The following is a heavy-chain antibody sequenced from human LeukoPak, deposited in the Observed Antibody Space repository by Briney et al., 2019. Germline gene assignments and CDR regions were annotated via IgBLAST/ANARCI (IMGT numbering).Heavy chain of an antibody. CDR3: ARDVRFYGSGSYYIDY. J-gene: IGHJ4*02. Sequence: SETLSLTCTVSGYSIRSGYYWGWIRQPPGKGLEWIANMYHSGNTYYNPSLKSRATISVDTSKNYFSLKLSSVTAADTAVYYCARDVRFYGSGSYYIDYWGQGTLVTVSS. CDR1: GYSIRSGYY. CDR2: MYHSGNT. D-gene: IGHD3-10*01. V-gene: IGHV4-38-2*02.